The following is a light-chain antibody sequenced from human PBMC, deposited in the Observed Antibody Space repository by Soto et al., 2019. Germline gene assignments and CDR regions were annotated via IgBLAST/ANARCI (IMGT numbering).Light chain of an antibody. CDR2: END. V-gene: IGLV6-57*04. CDR3: QSYDGSIGV. CDR1: RDSIASNY. Sequence: NFMLTQPQSVSESPGKTVTISCTRSRDSIASNYVQWYRQRPGSVPTTVIYENDQRHPGVPDRFSGSIDIAHNSASLTISGLKTEDAADYYCQSYDGSIGVFGGGTKLTVL. J-gene: IGLJ2*01.